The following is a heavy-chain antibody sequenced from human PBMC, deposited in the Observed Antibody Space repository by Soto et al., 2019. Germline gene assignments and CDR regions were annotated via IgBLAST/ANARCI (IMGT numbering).Heavy chain of an antibody. CDR2: ISDSGRSA. D-gene: IGHD2-8*02. CDR1: GFTASNYA. CDR3: AKDARRTGLVGHWID. Sequence: VQLLESGGGLVQPGGSLRLSCGASGFTASNYAMTWVRQAPGKGLQWVSTISDSGRSAYYADSVKGRFAISRDNSKNTLFLQMNDLRAGDTAVYFCAKDARRTGLVGHWIDWGQGTLVTVSS. J-gene: IGHJ4*02. V-gene: IGHV3-23*01.